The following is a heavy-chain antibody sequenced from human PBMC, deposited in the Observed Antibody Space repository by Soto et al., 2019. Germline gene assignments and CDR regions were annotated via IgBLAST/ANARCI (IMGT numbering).Heavy chain of an antibody. V-gene: IGHV1-18*04. CDR2: ISAYNGNT. J-gene: IGHJ5*02. CDR3: ARDADIVVVPAGNWFDP. CDR1: GYTFTSYG. D-gene: IGHD2-2*01. Sequence: QVQLVQSGAEVKKPGASVKVSCKASGYTFTSYGISWVRQAPGQGLEWMGWISAYNGNTNYAQKLQGRVTMTTDTSPSTAYMELRSLGSDDTAVYYCARDADIVVVPAGNWFDPWGQGTLVTVSS.